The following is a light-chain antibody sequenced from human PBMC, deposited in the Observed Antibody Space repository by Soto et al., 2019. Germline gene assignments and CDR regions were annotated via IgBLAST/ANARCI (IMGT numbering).Light chain of an antibody. V-gene: IGKV3-11*01. Sequence: EIVLTQSPATLSLSPGARATLSCRASQDMNSYLASYQQRPGQAPRLLIYDASNRATGIPARISVSGSGTDFTLTISSLEPKDCSVYYCQHRKNWPYTFGQGTKLEIK. J-gene: IGKJ2*01. CDR3: QHRKNWPYT. CDR1: QDMNSY. CDR2: DAS.